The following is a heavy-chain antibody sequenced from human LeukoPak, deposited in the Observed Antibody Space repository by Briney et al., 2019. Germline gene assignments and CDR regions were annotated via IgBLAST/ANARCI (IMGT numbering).Heavy chain of an antibody. Sequence: ESGPTLVNPTQTLPLTCTVTGFSITTNGVGVGWIRQAPGKALEWLAIIFWDGNRRYNSSLRSRLTITSDNSKNQVVLTMTNMDPVDTATYYCAHRDGYSSGPPAFDIWGQGTMVTVSS. CDR2: IFWDGNR. D-gene: IGHD6-19*01. V-gene: IGHV2-5*02. CDR3: AHRDGYSSGPPAFDI. J-gene: IGHJ3*02. CDR1: GFSITTNGVG.